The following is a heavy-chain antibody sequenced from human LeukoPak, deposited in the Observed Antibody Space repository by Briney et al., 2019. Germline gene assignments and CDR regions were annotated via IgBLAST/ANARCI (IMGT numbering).Heavy chain of an antibody. J-gene: IGHJ4*02. V-gene: IGHV3-23*01. CDR2: IGGSGGST. D-gene: IGHD4-23*01. CDR1: GFTFNNYV. Sequence: GGSLRLSCAASGFTFNNYVMNWVRQAPGKGLEWASAIGGSGGSTYYADSVEGRFTISRDNAKNSLYLQMNSLRAEDTAVYYCAREGDYGGNSVDYWGQGTLVTVSS. CDR3: AREGDYGGNSVDY.